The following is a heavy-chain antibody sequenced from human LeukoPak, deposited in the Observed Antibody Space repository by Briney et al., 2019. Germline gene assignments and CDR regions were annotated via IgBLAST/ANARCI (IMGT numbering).Heavy chain of an antibody. J-gene: IGHJ6*02. V-gene: IGHV1-2*06. CDR1: GYTFTGYY. CDR2: INPNSGGT. CDR3: ARGYCSSTSCYQSDIYGMDV. Sequence: GASVKVSCKASGYTFTGYYMHWVRQAPGQGLEWMGRINPNSGGTNYAQKFQGRVTITRDTSISTAYMELSRLRSDDTAVYYCARGYCSSTSCYQSDIYGMDVWGQGTTVTVSS. D-gene: IGHD2-2*01.